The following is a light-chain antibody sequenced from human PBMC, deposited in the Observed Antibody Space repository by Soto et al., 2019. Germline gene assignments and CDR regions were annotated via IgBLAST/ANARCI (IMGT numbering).Light chain of an antibody. CDR1: QGISTW. V-gene: IGKV1-12*01. J-gene: IGKJ5*01. CDR2: SAS. Sequence: DIQMTHSPPSLSASVGDRVTITCRASQGISTWLAWYQQKPGKAPNLLIYSASRLQSGVPPRFSGSGSGTDFTLTINSLQPEDFATYYCQHSSNFHFTFGQGTRLEIK. CDR3: QHSSNFHFT.